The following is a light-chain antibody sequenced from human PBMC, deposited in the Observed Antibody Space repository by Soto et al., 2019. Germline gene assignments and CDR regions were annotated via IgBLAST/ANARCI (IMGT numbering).Light chain of an antibody. V-gene: IGLV2-18*02. CDR3: SSYTSSSTYV. Sequence: SALTQPPSVSGSPGQSVTISCTGTSSDVGSYNRVSWFQQPPGTAPKVMIYEVSNRPSGVPDRFSGSKSGNTASLTISGLQAEDEADYYCSSYTSSSTYVFGTGTKATVL. J-gene: IGLJ1*01. CDR2: EVS. CDR1: SSDVGSYNR.